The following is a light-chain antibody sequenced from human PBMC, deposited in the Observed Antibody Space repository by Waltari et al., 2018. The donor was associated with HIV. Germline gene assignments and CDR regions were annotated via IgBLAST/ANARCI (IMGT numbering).Light chain of an antibody. CDR2: EDN. CDR1: SSEVGSYNV. V-gene: IGLV2-23*01. CDR3: CSYTGSTTWV. Sequence: QSALTQPASVSGSPGQSITISCTGTSSEVGSYNVVSWYQQHPGKAPKLSIYEDNKRPLGVSNRFSGSKSGNTASLTISGLQAEDEADYYCCSYTGSTTWVFGGGTKLTVL. J-gene: IGLJ3*02.